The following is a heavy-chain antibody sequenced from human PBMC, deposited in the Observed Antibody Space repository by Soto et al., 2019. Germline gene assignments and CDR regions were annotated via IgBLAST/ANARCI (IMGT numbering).Heavy chain of an antibody. CDR2: ITSDGSST. V-gene: IGHV3-74*01. CDR1: GFTFSSYW. Sequence: GGSLRLSCAASGFTFSSYWMHWVRQAPGKGLVWVSRITSDGSSTSYADSVKGRFTISRDNAKNTLYLQMNSLRAEDTAVYYCARPGTIDYWGQGTLVTVSS. J-gene: IGHJ4*02. CDR3: ARPGTIDY.